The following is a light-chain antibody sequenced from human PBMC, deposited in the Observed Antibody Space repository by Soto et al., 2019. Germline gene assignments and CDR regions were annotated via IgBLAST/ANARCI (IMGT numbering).Light chain of an antibody. Sequence: DIVMTQSPATLSVSPGDRATLSCRASQSVGSDLAWYQQKPGHAPRLVIYDIFTMDPGVPTRISGSGSGTEFTLTISSLQSEDFAVYYCQQYNSWPLTFGGGTKVEIK. J-gene: IGKJ4*01. CDR1: QSVGSD. V-gene: IGKV3D-15*01. CDR3: QQYNSWPLT. CDR2: DIF.